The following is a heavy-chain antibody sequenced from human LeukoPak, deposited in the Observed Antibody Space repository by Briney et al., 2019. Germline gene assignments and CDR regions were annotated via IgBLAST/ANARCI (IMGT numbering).Heavy chain of an antibody. Sequence: PSETLSLTCTVSGGSISSYYWSWIRQPAGKGLESIGHISTSGSTNYNPSLKSRVTMSVDTSKNQFSLKLSSVTAADTAVYYCARGATVKGAFDYWGQGTLVTVSS. CDR2: ISTSGST. V-gene: IGHV4-4*07. CDR1: GGSISSYY. D-gene: IGHD4-11*01. J-gene: IGHJ4*02. CDR3: ARGATVKGAFDY.